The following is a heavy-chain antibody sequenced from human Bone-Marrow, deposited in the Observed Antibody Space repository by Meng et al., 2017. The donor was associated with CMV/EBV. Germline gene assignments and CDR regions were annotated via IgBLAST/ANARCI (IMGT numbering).Heavy chain of an antibody. CDR2: IIPILGIA. CDR3: ARDSPSSIAARPLYYYYYYGMDV. D-gene: IGHD6-6*01. J-gene: IGHJ6*02. Sequence: SVKVSCKASGGTFSSYAISWVRQAPGQGLEWMGGIIPILGIANYAQKFQGRVTITADKSTSTAYMELSSLRSEDTAVYYCARDSPSSIAARPLYYYYYYGMDVWGQGTTVTVSS. CDR1: GGTFSSYA. V-gene: IGHV1-69*10.